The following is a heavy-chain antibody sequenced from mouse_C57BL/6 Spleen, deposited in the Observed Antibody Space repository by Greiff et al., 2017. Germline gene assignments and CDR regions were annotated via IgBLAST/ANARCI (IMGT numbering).Heavy chain of an antibody. CDR1: GYTFTDYY. J-gene: IGHJ2*01. CDR3: ARRYDNDEDY. D-gene: IGHD2-4*01. Sequence: EVKLQQSGPELVKPGASVKISCKASGYTFTDYYMNWVKQSHGKSLEWIGDINPNNGSTCYNQKFKGKATLTVDKSSSTAYMELRSLTSEDSAVYYCARRYDNDEDYWGQGTPLTVSA. V-gene: IGHV1-26*01. CDR2: INPNNGST.